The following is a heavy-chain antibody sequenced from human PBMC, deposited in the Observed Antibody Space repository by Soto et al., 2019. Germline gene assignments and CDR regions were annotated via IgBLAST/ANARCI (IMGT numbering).Heavy chain of an antibody. CDR1: GYTFTNYP. CDR2: INSGDGNT. D-gene: IGHD2-21*01. V-gene: IGHV1-3*01. CDR3: ASGLCVGECYIDY. J-gene: IGHJ4*02. Sequence: QVQLVQSGAEVKEPGASLKVSCKASGYTFTNYPMHWVRQAPGQRLEWLGWINSGDGNTKCSPKFQGRVTIARDTSAGTIYMELSRLTLEDTAVYYCASGLCVGECYIDYWGQGTLVTVSS.